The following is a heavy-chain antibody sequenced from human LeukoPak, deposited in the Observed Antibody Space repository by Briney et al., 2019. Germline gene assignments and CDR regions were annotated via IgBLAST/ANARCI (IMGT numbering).Heavy chain of an antibody. CDR1: GYTFTSYD. Sequence: ASVKVSCKASGYTFTSYDINWVRQATGQGLEWMGWMNPNSGNTGYAQKFQGRVTMTRNTSISTAYMELSSLRSEDTAVCYCARGWGTVTQIDYWGQGTLVTVSS. D-gene: IGHD4-17*01. CDR3: ARGWGTVTQIDY. V-gene: IGHV1-8*01. CDR2: MNPNSGNT. J-gene: IGHJ4*02.